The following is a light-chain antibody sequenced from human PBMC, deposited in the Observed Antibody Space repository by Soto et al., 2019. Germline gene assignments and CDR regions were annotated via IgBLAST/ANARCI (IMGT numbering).Light chain of an antibody. CDR1: QSLLHSSGNNY. Sequence: DIVMTQSPLSLPVTPGGPASISCRSSQSLLHSSGNNYLDWYVQKPGQSPQLLIYWGSNRASGVPDRFSGSGSGTDFTLKINRVEAEDFGVYYCMQGQQTPVTFGPGTRLDIK. J-gene: IGKJ5*01. CDR2: WGS. V-gene: IGKV2-28*01. CDR3: MQGQQTPVT.